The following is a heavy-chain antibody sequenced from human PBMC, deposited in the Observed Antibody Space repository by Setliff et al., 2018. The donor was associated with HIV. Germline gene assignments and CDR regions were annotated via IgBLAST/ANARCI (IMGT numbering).Heavy chain of an antibody. CDR3: ARFPNPSQIVVIMPPDY. D-gene: IGHD3-22*01. CDR2: ISAYNGNK. J-gene: IGHJ4*02. Sequence: ASVKVSCKTFGYTFTDFYVHWVRQVPGQGLEWMGWISAYNGNKNYAQNLQDRVTMTTDTSTSTAYMELRSLRFDDTAVYYCARFPNPSQIVVIMPPDYWGQGTLVTVSS. V-gene: IGHV1-18*04. CDR1: GYTFTDFY.